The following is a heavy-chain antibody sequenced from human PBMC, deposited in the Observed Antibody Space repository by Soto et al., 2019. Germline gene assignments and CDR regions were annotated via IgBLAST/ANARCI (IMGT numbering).Heavy chain of an antibody. Sequence: QVQLVQSGAEVKKPGASVKVSCKASGYTFTSYAMHWVRQAPGQRREWMGWINAGNGNTKYSQKFQGRVTITRDTSASTAYMELSSLRSEDTAVYYGARGPRIAAAMSLYFYLWGRGTLVTVSS. D-gene: IGHD6-13*01. V-gene: IGHV1-3*01. CDR3: ARGPRIAAAMSLYFYL. CDR1: GYTFTSYA. CDR2: INAGNGNT. J-gene: IGHJ2*01.